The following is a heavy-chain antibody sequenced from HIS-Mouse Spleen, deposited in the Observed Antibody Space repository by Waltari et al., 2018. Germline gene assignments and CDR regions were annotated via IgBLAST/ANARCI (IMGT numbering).Heavy chain of an antibody. CDR1: CFTFMSYY. D-gene: IGHD6-19*01. J-gene: IGHJ4*02. V-gene: IGHV3-30-3*01. Sequence: QVQLVESGGGVVQPGRSLRLSCAALCFTFMSYYMRWVLQAPGKGLEWVAVISYDGSNKYYADSVKGRFTISRDNSKNTLYLQMNSLRAEDTAVYYCARASVVGSGHFDYWGQGTLVTVSS. CDR3: ARASVVGSGHFDY. CDR2: ISYDGSNK.